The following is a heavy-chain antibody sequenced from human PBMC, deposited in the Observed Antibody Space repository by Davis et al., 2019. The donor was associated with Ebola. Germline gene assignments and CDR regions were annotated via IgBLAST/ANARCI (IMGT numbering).Heavy chain of an antibody. J-gene: IGHJ6*02. CDR1: GGSISSSNW. CDR3: ARAVGGFSYGMDV. CDR2: IYHSGST. Sequence: SETLSLTCAVSGGSISSSNWWSWVRQPPGKGLEWIGEIYHSGSTNYNPSLKSRVTISVDTSKNQFSLKLSSVTAADTAVYYCARAVGGFSYGMDVWGQGTTVTVSS. V-gene: IGHV4-4*02. D-gene: IGHD2-15*01.